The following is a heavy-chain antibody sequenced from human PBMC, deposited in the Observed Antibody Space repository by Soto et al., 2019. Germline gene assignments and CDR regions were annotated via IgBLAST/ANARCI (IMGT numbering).Heavy chain of an antibody. Sequence: SETLSLTCAVSGGSISSSKWWSWVRQPPGKGLEWIGEINHSGSTNYNPSLKSGVTISVDKSKNQFSLKLSSVTAADTAVYYCAVRDSITIGMDVWGQGTTVTVSS. D-gene: IGHD3-10*01. V-gene: IGHV4-4*02. CDR1: GGSISSSKW. CDR3: AVRDSITIGMDV. CDR2: INHSGST. J-gene: IGHJ6*02.